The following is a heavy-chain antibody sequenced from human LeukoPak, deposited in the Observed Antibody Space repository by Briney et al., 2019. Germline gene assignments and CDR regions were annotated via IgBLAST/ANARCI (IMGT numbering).Heavy chain of an antibody. CDR2: ISAYNGNT. CDR1: GYTFTSYG. CDR3: AKTDKYSGYSDAFDI. D-gene: IGHD5-12*01. Sequence: GASVKVSCKASGYTFTSYGISWVRQAPGQGLEWMGWISAYNGNTNYAQKLQGRVTMTTDTSTSTAYMELRSLRSDDTAVYYCAKTDKYSGYSDAFDIWGQGTMVTVSS. V-gene: IGHV1-18*01. J-gene: IGHJ3*02.